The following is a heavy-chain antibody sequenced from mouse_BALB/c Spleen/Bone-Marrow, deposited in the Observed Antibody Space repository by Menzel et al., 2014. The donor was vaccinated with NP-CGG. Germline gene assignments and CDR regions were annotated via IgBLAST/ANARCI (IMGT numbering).Heavy chain of an antibody. CDR1: GYAFTNYL. CDR3: ARRDYGSSGDY. V-gene: IGHV1-54*01. CDR2: IDPGSGGT. J-gene: IGHJ2*01. Sequence: VQLQESGAELVRPGTSVKVSCKASGYAFTNYLIEWIKERPGQGLEWIGVIDPGSGGTNYNERFKGKATLTADKPSSTAYMQLSSLTSNDSAVYFCARRDYGSSGDYWGQGTTLTVSS. D-gene: IGHD1-1*01.